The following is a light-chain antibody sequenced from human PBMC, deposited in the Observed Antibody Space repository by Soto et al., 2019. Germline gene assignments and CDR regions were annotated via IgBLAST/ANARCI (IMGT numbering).Light chain of an antibody. V-gene: IGKV3-15*01. CDR1: QSVSSN. Sequence: EIVMTQSPATLSVSPGERATLSCRASQSVSSNLAWYQQKPGQAPRLLIYGASTRATGIPARFSGSGSGTDYTLTISSLEPEDFAVYYCQQRSTWRTFGQGTKVDIK. CDR2: GAS. CDR3: QQRSTWRT. J-gene: IGKJ1*01.